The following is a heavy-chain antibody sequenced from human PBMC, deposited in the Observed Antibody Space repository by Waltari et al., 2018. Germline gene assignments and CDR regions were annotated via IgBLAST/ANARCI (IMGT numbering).Heavy chain of an antibody. V-gene: IGHV4-39*07. CDR2: IYYSGST. J-gene: IGHJ4*02. CDR3: ARGKNMWVVAAAYYFDY. D-gene: IGHD2-15*01. CDR1: GGAISSSSYY. Sequence: QLQLQESGPGLVKPSETRSLTCTVSGGAISSSSYYWGWIRQPPGKGLEWIGSIYYSGSTSYNPSLKSRVTISVDTSKNQFSLKLSSVTAADTAVYYCARGKNMWVVAAAYYFDYWGQGTLFTVSS.